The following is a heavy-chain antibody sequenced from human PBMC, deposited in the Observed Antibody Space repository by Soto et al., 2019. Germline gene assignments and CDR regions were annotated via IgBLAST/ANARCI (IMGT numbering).Heavy chain of an antibody. CDR2: ISAYNGNT. CDR3: ARDSYGDYPPVFDY. Sequence: GASVKVSCKASGYTFTSYGISWVRQAPGQGLEWMGWISAYNGNTNYAQKFQGRVTMTRDTSTSTVYMELSSLRSEDTAVYYCARDSYGDYPPVFDYWGQGTLVTVSS. V-gene: IGHV1-18*01. D-gene: IGHD4-17*01. J-gene: IGHJ4*02. CDR1: GYTFTSYG.